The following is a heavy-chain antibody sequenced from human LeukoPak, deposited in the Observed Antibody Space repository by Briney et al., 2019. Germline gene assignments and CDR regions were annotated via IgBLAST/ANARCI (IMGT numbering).Heavy chain of an antibody. J-gene: IGHJ6*02. D-gene: IGHD3-9*01. Sequence: ASVKVSCKASGYTFTSYGISWVRQAPGQGLEWMGWISAYNGNTNYAQKLQGRVTMTTDTSTSTAYMELRSLRSDDTAVYYCARAYDIVTGTRHGMDVWGQGTTVTVSS. CDR1: GYTFTSYG. CDR3: ARAYDIVTGTRHGMDV. CDR2: ISAYNGNT. V-gene: IGHV1-18*01.